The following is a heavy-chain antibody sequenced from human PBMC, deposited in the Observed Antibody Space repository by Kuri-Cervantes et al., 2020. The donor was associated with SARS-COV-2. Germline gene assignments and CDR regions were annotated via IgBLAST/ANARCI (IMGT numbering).Heavy chain of an antibody. J-gene: IGHJ4*02. D-gene: IGHD6-19*01. Sequence: LRLSCTVSGGSISSGDYYWTWIRQPPGKGLEWLGYIYYSGSTYYNPSLKSRVTISVDTSKNQFSLKLSSVTAADTAVYYCARSVGSSGWFDYWGQGTLVTVSS. CDR3: ARSVGSSGWFDY. CDR1: GGSISSGDYY. CDR2: IYYSGST. V-gene: IGHV4-30-4*01.